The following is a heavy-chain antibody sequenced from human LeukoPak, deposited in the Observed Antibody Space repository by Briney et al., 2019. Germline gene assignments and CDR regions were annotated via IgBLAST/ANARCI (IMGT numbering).Heavy chain of an antibody. CDR1: GGSISSGGYY. V-gene: IGHV4-30-4*08. Sequence: PSETRSLTCTVSGGSISSGGYYWSWIRQHPGKGLEWIGYIYYSGSTYYNPSLKSRVTISVDTSKNQFSLKLSSVTAADTAVYYCASLLWFGEYYFDYWGQGTLVTVSS. D-gene: IGHD3-10*01. CDR2: IYYSGST. J-gene: IGHJ4*02. CDR3: ASLLWFGEYYFDY.